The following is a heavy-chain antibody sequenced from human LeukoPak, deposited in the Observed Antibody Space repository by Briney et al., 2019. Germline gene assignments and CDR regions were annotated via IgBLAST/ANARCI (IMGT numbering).Heavy chain of an antibody. CDR2: IYYSGST. CDR3: ARGHYDFWSGYYS. V-gene: IGHV4-59*01. D-gene: IGHD3-3*01. J-gene: IGHJ4*02. CDR1: GGSFSGYY. Sequence: PSETLSLTCAVYGGSFSGYYWSWIRQPPGKGLEWIGYIYYSGSTNYNPSLKSRVTISVDTSKNQFSLKLSSVTAADTAVYYCARGHYDFWSGYYSWGQGTLVTVSS.